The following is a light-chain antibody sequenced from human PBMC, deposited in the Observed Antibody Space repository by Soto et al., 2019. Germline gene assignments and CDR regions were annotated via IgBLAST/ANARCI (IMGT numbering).Light chain of an antibody. CDR2: GAS. Sequence: ETVLTQSPGTLSLSPGERAILSCRASQSVSKTYVAWYQQKPGQAPSLLIYGASTRATGIPDRFSGSGSGTDYTLTISRLEPEDFAMFYCQQYGNSPTTFGPGTRVDIK. V-gene: IGKV3-20*01. J-gene: IGKJ3*01. CDR3: QQYGNSPTT. CDR1: QSVSKTY.